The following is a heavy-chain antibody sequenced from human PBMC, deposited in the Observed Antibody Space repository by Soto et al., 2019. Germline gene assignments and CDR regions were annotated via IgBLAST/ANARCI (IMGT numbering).Heavy chain of an antibody. V-gene: IGHV3-21*01. D-gene: IGHD6-19*01. CDR2: ISTGSDSI. CDR1: GFFFTSYS. CDR3: ARDRSADRFVQYFQH. J-gene: IGHJ1*01. Sequence: LRLSCAASGFFFTSYSMVWVRLAPGKGLEWVASISTGSDSIFYADSVKGRFTVSRDNAKNSLYLQMNNLRVEDTAVYFCARDRSADRFVQYFQHWGQGTQVTVSS.